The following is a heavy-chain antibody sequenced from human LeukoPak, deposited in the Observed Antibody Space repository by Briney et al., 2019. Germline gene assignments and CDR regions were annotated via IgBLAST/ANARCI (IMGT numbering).Heavy chain of an antibody. CDR2: IYTSGST. D-gene: IGHD3-22*01. Sequence: SQTLSLTCTVSGGSISSGSYYWSWIRQPAGKGLEWIGRIYTSGSTNYNPSLKSRVTISVDTSKNQFSLKLSSVTAADTAVYYCARGKYYYDSTLGYWGQGTLVTVSS. CDR1: GGSISSGSYY. J-gene: IGHJ4*02. CDR3: ARGKYYYDSTLGY. V-gene: IGHV4-61*02.